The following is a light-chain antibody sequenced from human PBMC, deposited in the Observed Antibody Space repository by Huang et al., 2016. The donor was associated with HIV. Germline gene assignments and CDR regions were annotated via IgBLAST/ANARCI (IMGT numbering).Light chain of an antibody. V-gene: IGKV1-39*01. Sequence: DIQMTQSPSSLSASVGDRVTITFRASQSINSYLNWYQQRPGRAPKLLIYAASTLQIGVPSRFSGSGSGTDVTLTISGLRPEDFATYYCQQSYTPPQTFGPGTKVDIK. CDR1: QSINSY. CDR2: AAS. CDR3: QQSYTPPQT. J-gene: IGKJ3*01.